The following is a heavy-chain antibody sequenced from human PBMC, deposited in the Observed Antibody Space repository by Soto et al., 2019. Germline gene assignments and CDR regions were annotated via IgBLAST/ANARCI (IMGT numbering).Heavy chain of an antibody. CDR3: ARDIAAAGIGGRSYYYYMDV. J-gene: IGHJ6*03. D-gene: IGHD6-13*01. Sequence: ASVKVSCKASGYTFTSYAMHWVRQAPGQRLEWMGWINAGNGNTKYSQKFQGRVTITRDTSASTAYMELSSLRSEDTAVYYCARDIAAAGIGGRSYYYYMDVWGKGTTVTVSS. CDR2: INAGNGNT. CDR1: GYTFTSYA. V-gene: IGHV1-3*01.